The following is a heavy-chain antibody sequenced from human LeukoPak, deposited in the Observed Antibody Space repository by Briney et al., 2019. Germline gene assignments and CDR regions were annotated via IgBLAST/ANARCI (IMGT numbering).Heavy chain of an antibody. Sequence: GGSLRLSCAASGFTFSSYWMHWVRQAQGKGLVWVAGIKSDGSIIYHADSVKGRFTISRDNAKNTLYLQMNSLRAEDTAVYYCVAEERDFDCWGQGVLVTVSS. CDR3: VAEERDFDC. CDR2: IKSDGSII. CDR1: GFTFSSYW. J-gene: IGHJ4*02. V-gene: IGHV3-74*01. D-gene: IGHD1-26*01.